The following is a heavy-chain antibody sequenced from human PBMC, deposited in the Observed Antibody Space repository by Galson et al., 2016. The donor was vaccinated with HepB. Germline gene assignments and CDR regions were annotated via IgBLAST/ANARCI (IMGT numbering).Heavy chain of an antibody. CDR1: GFSLATSGVG. Sequence: PALVKPTQTLTLTCSFSGFSLATSGVGVGWLRQSPGKALEWLALILWDGDERYNPYLRSRLTITKDASKNQVVLRMTNMDPADTATYYCAQHPPGCAFTYGYLDNWGQGTLVTVSS. D-gene: IGHD3-22*01. J-gene: IGHJ4*02. CDR2: ILWDGDE. CDR3: AQHPPGCAFTYGYLDN. V-gene: IGHV2-5*02.